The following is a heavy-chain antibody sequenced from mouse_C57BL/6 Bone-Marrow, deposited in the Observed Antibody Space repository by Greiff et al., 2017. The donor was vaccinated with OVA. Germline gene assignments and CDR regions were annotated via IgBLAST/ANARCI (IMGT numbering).Heavy chain of an antibody. CDR1: GYTFTEYT. V-gene: IGHV1-62-2*01. Sequence: VQRVESGAELVKPGASVKLSCKASGYTFTEYTIHWVKQRSGQGLEWIGWFYPGSGSIKYNEKFKDKATLTADKSSSTVYMELSRLTSEDSAVYCGARHEEGIYYDGSSYGYYAMDYWGQGTSVTVSS. D-gene: IGHD1-1*01. J-gene: IGHJ4*01. CDR3: ARHEEGIYYDGSSYGYYAMDY. CDR2: FYPGSGSI.